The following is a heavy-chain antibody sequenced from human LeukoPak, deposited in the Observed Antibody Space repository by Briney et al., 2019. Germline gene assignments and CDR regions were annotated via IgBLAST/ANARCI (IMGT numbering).Heavy chain of an antibody. CDR3: VKESGASSSRYQDYFDY. CDR2: IRNDGSNK. V-gene: IGHV3-30*18. Sequence: GTSLRLSCAASGFTFITYAIHWVRQAPGKGLEWVAHIRNDGSNKYFADSVRGRFSISRDNSKSTLNLQMNSLRGDDTAVYYCVKESGASSSRYQDYFDYWGQGTLVTVSS. J-gene: IGHJ4*02. D-gene: IGHD2-15*01. CDR1: GFTFITYA.